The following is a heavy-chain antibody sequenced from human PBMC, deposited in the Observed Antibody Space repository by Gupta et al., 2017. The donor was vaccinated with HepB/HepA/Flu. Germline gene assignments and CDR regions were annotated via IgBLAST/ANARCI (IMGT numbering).Heavy chain of an antibody. J-gene: IGHJ4*02. V-gene: IGHV4-39*01. Sequence: QLQLQESGPGLVKLSEPLSLTCTVSGGSITRSGSYWGWVPQPPGKGLEWIGSISYSGSTYNNPSLKCRVTISVATSKNQFSLMLSAVTAADTAVYYWAKQGYSSGGFVYWGQGTLVTVSS. D-gene: IGHD6-19*01. CDR2: ISYSGST. CDR1: GGSITRSGSY. CDR3: AKQGYSSGGFVY.